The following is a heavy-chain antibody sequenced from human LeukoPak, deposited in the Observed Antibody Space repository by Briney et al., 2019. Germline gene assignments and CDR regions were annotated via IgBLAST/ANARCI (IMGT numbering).Heavy chain of an antibody. D-gene: IGHD3-10*01. CDR1: GFTVSTNY. Sequence: GGSLRLSCAASGFTVSTNYMSCVRQAPGKGLEWVSVIYSGDTTFYADSVRGKFTISRDNSKNTLYLQMNSLRAEDTAVYYCASILRSSSGYYFDYWGQGTLVTVSS. V-gene: IGHV3-66*01. J-gene: IGHJ4*02. CDR3: ASILRSSSGYYFDY. CDR2: IYSGDTT.